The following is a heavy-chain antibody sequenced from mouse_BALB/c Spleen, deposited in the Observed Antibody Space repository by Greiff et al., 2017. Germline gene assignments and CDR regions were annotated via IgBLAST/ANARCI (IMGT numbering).Heavy chain of an antibody. CDR3: ARYYYGSSPYYFDY. CDR2: ISDGGSYT. Sequence: EVQLVESGGGLVKPGGSLKLSCAASGFTFSDYYMYWVRQTPEKRLEWVATISDGGSYTYYPDSVKGRFTISRDNAKNNLYLQMSSLKSEDTAMYYCARYYYGSSPYYFDYWGQGTTLTVSS. V-gene: IGHV5-4*02. J-gene: IGHJ2*01. CDR1: GFTFSDYY. D-gene: IGHD1-1*01.